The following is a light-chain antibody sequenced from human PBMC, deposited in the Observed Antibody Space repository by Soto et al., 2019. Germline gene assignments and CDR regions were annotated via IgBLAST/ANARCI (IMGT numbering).Light chain of an antibody. J-gene: IGKJ1*01. CDR1: QSISSW. CDR2: KSS. V-gene: IGKV1-5*03. CDR3: QQYNSDLWT. Sequence: DIQMTQSPSTLSASVGDRVTITCRASQSISSWLDWYQQKAGKAPKLLIYKSSSLESVVPSRFSVSGSGTEFTLTIRSLPPDDVANYYCQQYNSDLWTFGQGTKVEIK.